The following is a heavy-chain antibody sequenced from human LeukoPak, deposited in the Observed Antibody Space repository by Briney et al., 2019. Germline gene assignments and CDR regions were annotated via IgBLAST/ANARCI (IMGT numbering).Heavy chain of an antibody. CDR3: AKSRDIVATIASGFYFFDY. V-gene: IGHV3-66*01. J-gene: IGHJ4*02. Sequence: GGSLRLSCAASGFTVSRNYMSWVRQAPGKGLEWVSVIYSGGDTYYADSVKGRFTISRDNSKNTLYLQMNSLRAEDTAVYYCAKSRDIVATIASGFYFFDYWGQGTLVTVSS. CDR1: GFTVSRNY. D-gene: IGHD5-12*01. CDR2: IYSGGDT.